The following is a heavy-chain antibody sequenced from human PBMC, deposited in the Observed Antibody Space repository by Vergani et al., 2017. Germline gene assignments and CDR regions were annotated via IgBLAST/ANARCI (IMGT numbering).Heavy chain of an antibody. CDR1: GYSFNNYA. CDR2: INPTTGNP. D-gene: IGHD6-19*01. CDR3: ARAKRGRLAVGATDS. Sequence: QAQLVQSGSELKKPGASVQVSCTSSGYSFNNYAIHWVRQAPGQGLEWMGWINPTTGNPTYARAFTGRFVFSLDTSISTAYLQIGSLKAEDTAVYFCARAKRGRLAVGATDSWGQGTLLTVSS. J-gene: IGHJ4*02. V-gene: IGHV7-4-1*01.